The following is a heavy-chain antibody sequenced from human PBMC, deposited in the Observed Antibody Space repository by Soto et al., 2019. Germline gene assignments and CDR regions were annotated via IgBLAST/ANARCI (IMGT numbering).Heavy chain of an antibody. CDR2: INIDGSTT. CDR1: GFTFSSYW. D-gene: IGHD3-10*01. Sequence: EVQLAESGGGLVQPGGSLRLSCAASGFTFSSYWMHWVRQAPGKGLVWVSHINIDGSTTNYAGSVKGRFTISRDNAKNTLYLQMNSLRDEDTAVYYCARGGRGSDYWGQGTLVTVSS. J-gene: IGHJ4*02. V-gene: IGHV3-74*01. CDR3: ARGGRGSDY.